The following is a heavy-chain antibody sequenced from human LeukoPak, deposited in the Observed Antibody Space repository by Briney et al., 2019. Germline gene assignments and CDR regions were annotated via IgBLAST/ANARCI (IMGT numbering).Heavy chain of an antibody. CDR1: GYTFTHYA. Sequence: GASVKVSCKTSGYTFTHYAISWVRQAPGQGLEWMGWISAYNGNTNYAQKFQGRVTMTTDASTSTAYMGLRSLTSDDTALYYCARPNDSGWPLGVMDVWGQGSTVTVSS. CDR3: ARPNDSGWPLGVMDV. D-gene: IGHD6-19*01. V-gene: IGHV1-18*01. CDR2: ISAYNGNT. J-gene: IGHJ6*02.